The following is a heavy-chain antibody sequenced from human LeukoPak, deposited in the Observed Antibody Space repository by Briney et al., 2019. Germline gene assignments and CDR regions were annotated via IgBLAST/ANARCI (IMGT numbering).Heavy chain of an antibody. CDR3: ARSRGAVADFDY. J-gene: IGHJ4*02. Sequence: GASVKVSCKASGGTFSSYAISWVRQAPGQGLEWMGGIIPIFGTANYALKFQGRVTITADESTSTAYMELSSLRSEDTAVYYCARSRGAVADFDYWGQGTLVTVSS. CDR1: GGTFSSYA. D-gene: IGHD6-19*01. CDR2: IIPIFGTA. V-gene: IGHV1-69*13.